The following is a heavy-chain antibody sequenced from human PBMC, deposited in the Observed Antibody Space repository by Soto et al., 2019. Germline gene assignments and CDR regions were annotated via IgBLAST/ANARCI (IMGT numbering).Heavy chain of an antibody. Sequence: PSETLSLTCTVSGGSISSSSYYWGWIRQPPGKGLEWIGSIYYSGSTYYNPSLKSRVTISVDTSKNQFSLKLSSVTAADTAVYYCARLGRSEEVYFDYWGQGTLVTVSS. CDR1: GGSISSSSYY. CDR3: ARLGRSEEVYFDY. CDR2: IYYSGST. D-gene: IGHD2-15*01. J-gene: IGHJ4*02. V-gene: IGHV4-39*01.